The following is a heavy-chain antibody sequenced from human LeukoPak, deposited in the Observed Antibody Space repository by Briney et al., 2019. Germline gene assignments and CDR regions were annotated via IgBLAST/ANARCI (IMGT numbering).Heavy chain of an antibody. CDR3: ARGPSGYHNT. V-gene: IGHV3-74*01. D-gene: IGHD5-12*01. J-gene: IGHJ4*02. CDR2: IKSDGAGT. Sequence: GGSLRLSCAASGFSFSSFWMHWVRQAPGKGLVWVSGIKSDGAGTSYVDSVKGRFTISRDNAKNTLDLQMNSLRAEDTAVYYCARGPSGYHNTGGQGTLVTVSS. CDR1: GFSFSSFW.